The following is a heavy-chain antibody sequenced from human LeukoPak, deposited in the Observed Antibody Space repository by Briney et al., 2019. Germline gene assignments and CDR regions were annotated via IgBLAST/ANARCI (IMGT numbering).Heavy chain of an antibody. CDR1: GYSFSSYW. V-gene: IGHV5-51*01. Sequence: GESLKISXKGSGYSFSSYWIGWVRQMPGKGLEWMGIIYPGDSDTRYSPSFQGQVTISADKSISTAYLQWSSLKASDTAMYYCARCAPSGVYYFDYWGQGTLVTVSS. J-gene: IGHJ4*02. D-gene: IGHD3-3*01. CDR2: IYPGDSDT. CDR3: ARCAPSGVYYFDY.